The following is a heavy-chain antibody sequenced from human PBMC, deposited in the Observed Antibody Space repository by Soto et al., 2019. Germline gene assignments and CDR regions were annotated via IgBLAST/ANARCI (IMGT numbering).Heavy chain of an antibody. D-gene: IGHD5-12*01. Sequence: GASVKVSCKASGYTFTGYYMHWVRQAPGQGLEWMGWINPNSGGTNYAQKFQGWVTMTRDTSISTAYMELSRLRSDDTAVYYCARAHRPSGYSGYDLAYWGQGTLVTVSS. V-gene: IGHV1-2*04. CDR1: GYTFTGYY. CDR3: ARAHRPSGYSGYDLAY. J-gene: IGHJ4*02. CDR2: INPNSGGT.